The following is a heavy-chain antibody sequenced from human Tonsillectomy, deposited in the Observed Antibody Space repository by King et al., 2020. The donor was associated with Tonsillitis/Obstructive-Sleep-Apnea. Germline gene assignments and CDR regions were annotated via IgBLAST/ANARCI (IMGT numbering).Heavy chain of an antibody. D-gene: IGHD6-19*01. J-gene: IGHJ1*01. CDR1: GFTFSSDA. Sequence: VQLVESGGGVVQPGRTLRLSCAASGFTFSSDAMHWVRQAPGKGLEWVAVISYDGSNKYYADSVKGRFTLSRDNSKNSLYLKVNSLRGEETAVYYCARDRSGWTPEYFQHWGQGTLVTVSS. CDR3: ARDRSGWTPEYFQH. V-gene: IGHV3-30*01. CDR2: ISYDGSNK.